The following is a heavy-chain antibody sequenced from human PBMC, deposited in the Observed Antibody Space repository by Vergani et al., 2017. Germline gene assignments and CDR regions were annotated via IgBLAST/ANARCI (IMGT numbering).Heavy chain of an antibody. J-gene: IGHJ4*01. Sequence: EVQLLESGGGLGQPGGPLRLPFAASGFLFTNFAMSWVRQAPGKGLEWVSTIGGSGDSTFYADSVKGRFAISRDNSKNTVYLQMNSLRAEDTAVYYCAKDPATSMGFGGQGILVTVSS. CDR2: IGGSGDST. CDR1: GFLFTNFA. CDR3: AKDPATSMGF. V-gene: IGHV3-23*01. D-gene: IGHD5-18*01.